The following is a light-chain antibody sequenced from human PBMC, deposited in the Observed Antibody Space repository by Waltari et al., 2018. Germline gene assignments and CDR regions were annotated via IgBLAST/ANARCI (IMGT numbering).Light chain of an antibody. Sequence: DIQMTQSPSSLSASAGDTVTITCRASQGISTYLNWYQQKPGKAPKRLIYAVSSLESGVPSRFSVSGSGTDFTLTISSLQPEDFATYYCLQYNSHPLTFGGGTKVEIK. V-gene: IGKV1-17*01. J-gene: IGKJ4*01. CDR3: LQYNSHPLT. CDR1: QGISTY. CDR2: AVS.